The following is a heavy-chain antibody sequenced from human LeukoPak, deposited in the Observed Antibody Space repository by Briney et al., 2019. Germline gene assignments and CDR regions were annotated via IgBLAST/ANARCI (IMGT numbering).Heavy chain of an antibody. Sequence: GGSLRLSCAASGFSFSSYEMNWVRQAPGKGLEWVSSISSSSSYIYYADSVKGRFTISRDNAKNSLYLQMNSLRAEDTAVYYCATGGVIGYFDYWGQGTLVTVSS. J-gene: IGHJ4*02. D-gene: IGHD3-16*02. CDR3: ATGGVIGYFDY. CDR1: GFSFSSYE. CDR2: ISSSSSYI. V-gene: IGHV3-21*01.